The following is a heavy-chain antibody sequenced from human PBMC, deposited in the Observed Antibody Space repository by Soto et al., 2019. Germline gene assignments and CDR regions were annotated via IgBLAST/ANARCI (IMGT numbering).Heavy chain of an antibody. CDR1: GGSIRSSSYY. V-gene: IGHV4-39*01. CDR2: IYYSGST. D-gene: IGHD6-13*01. Sequence: SETLSLTCTVSGGSIRSSSYYWGWIRQPPGKGLEWIGSIYYSGSTYYNPSLKSRVTISVDTSKNQFSLKLSSVTAADTAVYYCARRLRIAAAGMGFDYWGQGTLVTVSS. CDR3: ARRLRIAAAGMGFDY. J-gene: IGHJ4*02.